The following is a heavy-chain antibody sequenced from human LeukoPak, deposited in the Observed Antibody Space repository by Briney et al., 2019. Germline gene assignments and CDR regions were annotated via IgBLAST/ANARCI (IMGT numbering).Heavy chain of an antibody. D-gene: IGHD5-24*01. CDR1: GFTFSSYE. V-gene: IGHV3-48*03. CDR3: ALEMATITGPFDY. Sequence: PGGSLRLSCAASGFTFSSYEMNWVRQAPGKGLEWVSYISSSGSTIYYADSVNGRFTISRDNAKNSLYLQMNSLRAEDTAVYYCALEMATITGPFDYWGQGTLVTVTS. J-gene: IGHJ4*02. CDR2: ISSSGSTI.